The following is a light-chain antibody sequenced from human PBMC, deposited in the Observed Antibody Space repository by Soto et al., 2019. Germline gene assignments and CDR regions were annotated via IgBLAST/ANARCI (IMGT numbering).Light chain of an antibody. CDR1: NIGSKR. J-gene: IGLJ1*01. CDR3: QVWDGSSDHYV. Sequence: SYELTQSPSVSVAPGKTATITCGGTNIGSKRVHWYQQKPGQAPVLVIYYDSDRPSGIPERFSGSNSGNTATLTISRVEAGDEADYYCQVWDGSSDHYVFGTGTKVTVL. V-gene: IGLV3-21*04. CDR2: YDS.